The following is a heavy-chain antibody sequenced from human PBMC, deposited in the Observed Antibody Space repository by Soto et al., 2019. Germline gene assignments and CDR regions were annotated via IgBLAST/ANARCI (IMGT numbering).Heavy chain of an antibody. J-gene: IGHJ6*02. CDR2: IYYSGST. V-gene: IGHV4-31*03. CDR3: ARDHGSGNFYYYGMDV. Sequence: RSLTCTVSGGSISSGGYYWSWIRQHPGKGLEWIGYIYYSGSTYYNPSLKSRVTISVDTSKNQFSLKLSSVTAADTAVYYCARDHGSGNFYYYGMDVWGQGTTVTVSS. CDR1: GGSISSGGYY. D-gene: IGHD3-10*01.